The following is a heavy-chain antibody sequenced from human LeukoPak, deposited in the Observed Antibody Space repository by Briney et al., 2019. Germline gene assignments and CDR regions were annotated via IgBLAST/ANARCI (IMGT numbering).Heavy chain of an antibody. CDR1: GFTFSSYG. J-gene: IGHJ6*03. CDR3: RTGSGSYYYYYYYYMDV. V-gene: IGHV3-23*01. D-gene: IGHD3-10*01. CDR2: ISGSGGST. Sequence: PGGSLRLSCAASGFTFSSYGMSWVRQAPGKGLEWVSAISGSGGSTYYADSVKGRFTISRDNSKNTLYLQMNSLRAEDTAVYYCRTGSGSYYYYYYYYMDVWGKGTTVTISS.